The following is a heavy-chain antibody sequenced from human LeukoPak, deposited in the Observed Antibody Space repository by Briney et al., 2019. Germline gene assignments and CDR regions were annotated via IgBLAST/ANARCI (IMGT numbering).Heavy chain of an antibody. D-gene: IGHD1-20*01. J-gene: IGHJ5*02. CDR2: IIPIFGTA. Sequence: GASVTVSCKASGGTFSSYAISWVRQAPGQGLEWMGGIIPIFGTANYAQKFQGRVTITADESTSTAYMELSSLRSEDTAVYYCARDRDNWNWFDPWGQGTLVTVSS. V-gene: IGHV1-69*13. CDR3: ARDRDNWNWFDP. CDR1: GGTFSSYA.